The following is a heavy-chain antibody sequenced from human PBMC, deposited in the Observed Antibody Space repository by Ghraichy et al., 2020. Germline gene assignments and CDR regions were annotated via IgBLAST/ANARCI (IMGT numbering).Heavy chain of an antibody. CDR1: GGSISSSSYY. CDR3: ARLVGRGYYEPFDY. V-gene: IGHV4-39*01. CDR2: IYYSGST. Sequence: SETLSLTCTVSGGSISSSSYYWGWIRQPPGKGLEWIGSIYYSGSTYYNPSLKSRVTISVDTSKNQFSLKLSSVTAADTAVYYCARLVGRGYYEPFDYWGQGTLVTVSS. D-gene: IGHD3-22*01. J-gene: IGHJ4*02.